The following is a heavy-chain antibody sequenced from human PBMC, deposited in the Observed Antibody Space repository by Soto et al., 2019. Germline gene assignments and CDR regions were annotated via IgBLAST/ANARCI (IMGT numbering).Heavy chain of an antibody. CDR1: GGSFTGYY. CDR2: IYYSGST. D-gene: IGHD1-7*01. J-gene: IGHJ4*02. CDR3: ATMGTPATGLYYFDN. Sequence: SETLSLTCAVYGGSFTGYYWNWIRQPPGKGLEWIGSIYYSGSTYYNPSPKSRVTISVDTSKSQFSLNLSFVTAADTAVYYCATMGTPATGLYYFDNWGQGTLVTVSS. V-gene: IGHV4-34*01.